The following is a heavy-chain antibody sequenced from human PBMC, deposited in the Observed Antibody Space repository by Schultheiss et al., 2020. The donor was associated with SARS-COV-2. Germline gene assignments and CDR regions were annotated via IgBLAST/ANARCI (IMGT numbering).Heavy chain of an antibody. D-gene: IGHD4-17*01. J-gene: IGHJ6*02. Sequence: GGSLRLSCAASGFTFSSYGMHWVRQAPGKGLEWVAVISYDGSNKYYADSVKGRFTISRDNSKNTLYLQMNSLRAEDTAVYYCASRLDNYGDYTDYYYGMDVWGQGTTVTVSS. CDR2: ISYDGSNK. V-gene: IGHV3-30*03. CDR3: ASRLDNYGDYTDYYYGMDV. CDR1: GFTFSSYG.